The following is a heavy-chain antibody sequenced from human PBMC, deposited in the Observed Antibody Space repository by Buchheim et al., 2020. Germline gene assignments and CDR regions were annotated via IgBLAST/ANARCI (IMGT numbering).Heavy chain of an antibody. J-gene: IGHJ6*02. CDR3: AKDRNFLGYCSSTSCYYYGMDV. Sequence: QVQLVESGGGVVQPGRSLRLSCAASGFSFSSYAMHWVRRAPGKGLEWVAVMSYDGSSKYYADSVKGRFTISRVTSKNTLYLQMNSLRAEDTAMYYCAKDRNFLGYCSSTSCYYYGMDVWGQGTT. V-gene: IGHV3-30*18. D-gene: IGHD2-2*01. CDR1: GFSFSSYA. CDR2: MSYDGSSK.